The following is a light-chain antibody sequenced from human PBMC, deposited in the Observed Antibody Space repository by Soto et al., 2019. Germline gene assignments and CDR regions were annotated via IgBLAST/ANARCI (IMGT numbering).Light chain of an antibody. V-gene: IGLV2-11*01. CDR1: SSDVGGHNY. CDR3: CSYAGSYSYV. CDR2: DVT. Sequence: QSVLTQPRSVSGSPVQSVTISCTGTSSDVGGHNYVSWYQQHPGKAPKLMIFDVTKRPSGVPDRFSGSKSGNTASLTISGLQAEDEANYYCCSYAGSYSYVFGTGTKVTVL. J-gene: IGLJ1*01.